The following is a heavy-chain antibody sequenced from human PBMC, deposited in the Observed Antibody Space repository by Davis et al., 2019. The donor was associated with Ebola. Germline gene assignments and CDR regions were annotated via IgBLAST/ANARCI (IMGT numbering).Heavy chain of an antibody. D-gene: IGHD2-2*01. Sequence: GESLKISCAASGFTFSSYAMSWVRQAPGKGLEWVSAISGSGGSTYYADSVKGRFTISRDNSKNTLYLQMNSLRAEDTAVYYCAKSLFPYCSSTSCHDIIDPWGQGTLVTVSS. CDR1: GFTFSSYA. CDR3: AKSLFPYCSSTSCHDIIDP. CDR2: ISGSGGST. J-gene: IGHJ5*02. V-gene: IGHV3-23*01.